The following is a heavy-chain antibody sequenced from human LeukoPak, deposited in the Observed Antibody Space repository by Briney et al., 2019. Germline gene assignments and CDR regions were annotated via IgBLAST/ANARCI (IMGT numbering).Heavy chain of an antibody. CDR1: GFIFSNYA. J-gene: IGHJ4*02. D-gene: IGHD3/OR15-3a*01. CDR3: ARLWTTYYYFDY. Sequence: LRLSCAASGFIFSNYAMSWIRQPPGKGLEWIGYIYHSGSTYYNPSLKSRVTVSVDRSKNQFSLKLSSVTAADTAVYYCARLWTTYYYFDYWGQGTLVTVSS. V-gene: IGHV4-30-2*01. CDR2: IYHSGST.